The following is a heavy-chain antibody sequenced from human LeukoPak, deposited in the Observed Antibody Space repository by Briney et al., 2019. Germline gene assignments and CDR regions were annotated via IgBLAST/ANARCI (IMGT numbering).Heavy chain of an antibody. CDR2: ISSSSSYI. CDR3: AKAELGVDTFFDY. J-gene: IGHJ4*02. V-gene: IGHV3-21*04. CDR1: GFTFSILD. Sequence: GGSLRLSCAASGFTFSILDMSWVRQAPGKGLEWVSSISSSSSYIYYADSVKGRFTISRDNAKNSLYLQMNSLRAEDTAFYYCAKAELGVDTFFDYWGQGTLVTVSS. D-gene: IGHD3-3*01.